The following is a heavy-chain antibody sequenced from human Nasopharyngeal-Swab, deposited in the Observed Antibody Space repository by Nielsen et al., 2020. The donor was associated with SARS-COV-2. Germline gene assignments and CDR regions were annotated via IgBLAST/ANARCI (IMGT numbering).Heavy chain of an antibody. V-gene: IGHV3-74*01. CDR1: GFTFSNYR. J-gene: IGHJ4*02. Sequence: GESLKIYCAASGFTFSNYRMDWVRQAPGKGLVWVSRINGDGSSLNYADFVKGRFTITTDNAKSTLYLEMNSLRAEDTAVYYCARGRGSSTSMIGYWGQGTLVTVSS. CDR2: INGDGSSL. D-gene: IGHD2/OR15-2a*01. CDR3: ARGRGSSTSMIGY.